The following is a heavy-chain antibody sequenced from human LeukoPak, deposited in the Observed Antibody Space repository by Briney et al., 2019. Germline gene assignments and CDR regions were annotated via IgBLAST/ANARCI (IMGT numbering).Heavy chain of an antibody. Sequence: GGSLRLSCAASGFTFSSYWMNWVRQAPGKGLEWVANIKYDGSEEYYVDSVKGRFTISRDNAKNSLYLQMNSLRAEDTAVYYCARDIEGPGIAFDLWGQGTMLTVSS. J-gene: IGHJ3*01. CDR2: IKYDGSEE. V-gene: IGHV3-7*04. D-gene: IGHD6-13*01. CDR3: ARDIEGPGIAFDL. CDR1: GFTFSSYW.